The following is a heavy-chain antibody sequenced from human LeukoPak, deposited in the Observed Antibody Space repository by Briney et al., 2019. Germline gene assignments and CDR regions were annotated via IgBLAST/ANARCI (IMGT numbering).Heavy chain of an antibody. CDR3: AGHHPRNTVDF. V-gene: IGHV4-59*08. Sequence: SETLSLTCTVSGGSISSDYWSWIRQPPGKGLEWIGYIYISGNTNYNPSLKSRVTISMDTSKNQFSLKLRSVTAADTAVYYCAGHHPRNTVDFWGQGTLVTVSS. J-gene: IGHJ4*02. CDR1: GGSISSDY. D-gene: IGHD2-8*02. CDR2: IYISGNT.